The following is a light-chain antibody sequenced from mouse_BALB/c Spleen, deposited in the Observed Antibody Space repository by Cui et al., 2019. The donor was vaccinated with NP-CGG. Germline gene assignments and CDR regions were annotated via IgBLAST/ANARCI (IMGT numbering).Light chain of an antibody. CDR1: TGTVTTSNY. CDR2: GTN. V-gene: IGLV1*01. Sequence: QAVANQESELTTSPGETVTLTCRSSTGTVTTSNYANWVQEKPDHLFTGLIGGTNNRVPGVPARFSGSLIGDKAALTITGAQTEDEAIYFCALWYSNHWVFGGGTKLTVL. J-gene: IGLJ1*01. CDR3: ALWYSNHWV.